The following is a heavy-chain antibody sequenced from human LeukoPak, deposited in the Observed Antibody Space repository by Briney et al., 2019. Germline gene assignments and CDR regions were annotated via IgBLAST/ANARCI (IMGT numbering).Heavy chain of an antibody. D-gene: IGHD5-12*01. Sequence: ASVTVSCXXSGYTFTGYYMHWVRQAPGQGLEWMGWINPNSGDTKYAQKFQGRVTMTRDTSISTAYMELSSLRSDDTAVYYCARAEAIDYWGQGTRVTVSS. CDR1: GYTFTGYY. CDR2: INPNSGDT. CDR3: ARAEAIDY. V-gene: IGHV1-2*02. J-gene: IGHJ4*02.